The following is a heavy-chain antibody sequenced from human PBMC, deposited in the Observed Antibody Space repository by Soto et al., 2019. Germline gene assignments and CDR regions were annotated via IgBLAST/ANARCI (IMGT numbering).Heavy chain of an antibody. D-gene: IGHD3-22*01. Sequence: SETLSLTCTVSGGSISSSSYYWGWIRQPPGKGLEWIGSVYYSGSTYDNPSLKSRITLSVDRSKSQFSLKLTSVTAADTAVYYCARILYDSRGYYYFDYWGQGTLVTVSS. CDR1: GGSISSSSYY. V-gene: IGHV4-39*01. J-gene: IGHJ4*02. CDR3: ARILYDSRGYYYFDY. CDR2: VYYSGST.